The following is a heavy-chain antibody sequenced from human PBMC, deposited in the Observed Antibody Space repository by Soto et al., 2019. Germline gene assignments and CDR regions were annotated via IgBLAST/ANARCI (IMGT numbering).Heavy chain of an antibody. CDR3: TTGLVVVPAAIERGDAFDI. V-gene: IGHV3-15*01. Sequence: EVQLVESGGGLVKPGGSLRLSCAASGFTFSNAWMSWVRQAPGKGLEWVGRIKSKTDGGTTDYAAPVKGRFTISRDDSKNTLYLQMNSLKTEDTAVYYCTTGLVVVPAAIERGDAFDIWGQGTMVTVSS. CDR2: IKSKTDGGTT. J-gene: IGHJ3*02. D-gene: IGHD2-2*01. CDR1: GFTFSNAW.